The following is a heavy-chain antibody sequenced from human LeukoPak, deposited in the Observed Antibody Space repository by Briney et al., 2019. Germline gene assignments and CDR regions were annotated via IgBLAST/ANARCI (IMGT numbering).Heavy chain of an antibody. CDR1: GGSISGSHYY. CDR3: ARGYDY. J-gene: IGHJ4*02. V-gene: IGHV4-39*01. CDR2: INYSGNR. Sequence: PSETLSLTCTVSGGSISGSHYYWAWIRQPPGKGLEWIGMINYSGNRYYNPSLWSRVTISVDTSTNQFSLNLNSVTAADTAVYYCARGYDYWGQGTVVAVSS. D-gene: IGHD3-22*01.